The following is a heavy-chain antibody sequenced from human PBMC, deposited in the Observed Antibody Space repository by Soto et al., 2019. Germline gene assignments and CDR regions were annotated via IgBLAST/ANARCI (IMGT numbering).Heavy chain of an antibody. CDR1: GFTFSSYS. V-gene: IGHV3-48*01. Sequence: PGGSLRLSCAASGFTFSSYSMNWVRQAPGKGLEWGSYISSSSSSTIYYADSVKGRFTISRDNAKNSLYLQMNSLRAEDTAVYYCARGVGAPVDYWGQGSLVTVSS. CDR3: ARGVGAPVDY. CDR2: ISSSSSSTI. J-gene: IGHJ4*01. D-gene: IGHD1-26*01.